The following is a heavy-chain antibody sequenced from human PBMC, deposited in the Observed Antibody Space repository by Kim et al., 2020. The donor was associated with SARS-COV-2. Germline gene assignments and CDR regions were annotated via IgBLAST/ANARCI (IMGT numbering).Heavy chain of an antibody. J-gene: IGHJ6*02. CDR3: ARDLQAAARYSYYGMDV. Sequence: SVKVSCKASGGTFSSYAISWVRQAPGQGLEWMGGIIPIFGTANYAQKFQGRVTITADESTSTAYMELSSLSFEDTAVYYCARDLQAAARYSYYGMDVWGQVTTFTAS. CDR1: GGTFSSYA. D-gene: IGHD6-13*01. CDR2: IIPIFGTA. V-gene: IGHV1-69*13.